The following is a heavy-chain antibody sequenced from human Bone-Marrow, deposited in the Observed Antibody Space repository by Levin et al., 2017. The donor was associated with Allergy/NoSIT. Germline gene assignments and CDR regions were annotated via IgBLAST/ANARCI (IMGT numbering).Heavy chain of an antibody. CDR1: GFTFSDYY. CDR3: ARAMKMADAFDI. J-gene: IGHJ3*02. D-gene: IGHD5-24*01. Sequence: GESLKISCAASGFTFSDYYMSWIRQAPGKGLEWVSYISSSGSTIYYADSVKGRFTISRDNAKNSLYLQMNSLRAEDTAVYYCARAMKMADAFDIWGQGTMVTVSS. CDR2: ISSSGSTI. V-gene: IGHV3-11*01.